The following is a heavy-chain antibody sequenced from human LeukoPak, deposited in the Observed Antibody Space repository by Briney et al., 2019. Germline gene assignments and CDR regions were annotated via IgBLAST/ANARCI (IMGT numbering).Heavy chain of an antibody. J-gene: IGHJ5*02. CDR3: ARELWFANAPGSWLDP. CDR2: IFHTGGT. CDR1: GDSISSGAYS. V-gene: IGHV4-30-2*01. Sequence: SETLSLTCVVSGDSISSGAYSWSWIRQPPGKGLEWIGYIFHTGGTFYNPSLKSRVTISVDNSKNQFSLRLSSVTAADTAVYYCARELWFANAPGSWLDPWGQGALVTVSS. D-gene: IGHD2-21*01.